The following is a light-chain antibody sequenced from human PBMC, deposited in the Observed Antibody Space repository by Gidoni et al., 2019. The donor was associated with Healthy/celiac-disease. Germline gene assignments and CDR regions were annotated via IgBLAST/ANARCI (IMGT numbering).Light chain of an antibody. J-gene: IGKJ3*01. Sequence: DIKMTQSPSSLSASVGDRVTITCRASQSISSYLNWYQQKPGKAPTLLIYAASSLQSGVPSRFSGSGSGTDFTLTISSLQPEDFATYYCQQSYSTPRFTFGPGTKVDIK. CDR1: QSISSY. V-gene: IGKV1-39*01. CDR3: QQSYSTPRFT. CDR2: AAS.